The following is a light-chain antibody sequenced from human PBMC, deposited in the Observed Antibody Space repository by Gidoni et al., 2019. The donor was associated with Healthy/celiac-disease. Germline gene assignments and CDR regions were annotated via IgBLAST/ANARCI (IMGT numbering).Light chain of an antibody. Sequence: DIVLTQSPATLSLSPGERATLSCRASQSVSSYLDWYQQKPGQAPRLLIYDASNRATGIPARFSGSGSGTDFTLTISSLEPEDFAVYYCQQRSNWPLFTFGPGTKVDIK. V-gene: IGKV3-11*01. CDR2: DAS. CDR3: QQRSNWPLFT. CDR1: QSVSSY. J-gene: IGKJ3*01.